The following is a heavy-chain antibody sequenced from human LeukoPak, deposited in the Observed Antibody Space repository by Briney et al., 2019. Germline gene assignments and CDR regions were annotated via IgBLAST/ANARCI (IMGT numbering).Heavy chain of an antibody. Sequence: GGSLRLSCATSGFTFNIYWMQWVRQVPGKGLVWVSRIDSNGGGATYADSVKGRFTTSRDNGNNTMYLQMNSLRAEDTAIYYCARAKYSSRWSLDYWGQGALVTVAS. CDR3: ARAKYSSRWSLDY. CDR2: IDSNGGGA. V-gene: IGHV3-74*03. CDR1: GFTFNIYW. D-gene: IGHD6-13*01. J-gene: IGHJ4*02.